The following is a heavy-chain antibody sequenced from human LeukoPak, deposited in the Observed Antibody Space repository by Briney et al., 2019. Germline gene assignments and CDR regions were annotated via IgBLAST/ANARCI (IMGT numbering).Heavy chain of an antibody. CDR1: GYSFTSYG. CDR2: ISTYDGNA. Sequence: ASVKVSCKASGYSFTSYGFTWVRQAPGQGLEWMGWISTYDGNANYAQKLQGRVTMTTDTSTITAYMELRSLRSDDTAVYYCATLGEADNPYYYYGMDVWGQGTTVTVSS. D-gene: IGHD1-14*01. V-gene: IGHV1-18*01. J-gene: IGHJ6*02. CDR3: ATLGEADNPYYYYGMDV.